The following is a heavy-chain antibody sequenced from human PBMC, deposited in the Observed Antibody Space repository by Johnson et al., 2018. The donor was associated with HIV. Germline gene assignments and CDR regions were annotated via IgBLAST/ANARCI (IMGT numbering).Heavy chain of an antibody. CDR3: ATSGDKYSGYWGDVFDI. Sequence: VQLVESGGGVVHPGKSLRLSCAASGFTFDDYAMHWVRQAPGKGLEWVSGISTSCSTIYYADSVKGRFTISRDNAKKSLYLQMNSLRAEDTAVYYCATSGDKYSGYWGDVFDIWGQGTMVTVSS. CDR1: GFTFDDYA. CDR2: ISTSCSTI. V-gene: IGHV3-48*04. J-gene: IGHJ3*02. D-gene: IGHD5-12*01.